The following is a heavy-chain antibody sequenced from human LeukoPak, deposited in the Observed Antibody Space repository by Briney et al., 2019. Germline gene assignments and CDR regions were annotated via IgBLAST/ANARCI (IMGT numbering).Heavy chain of an antibody. D-gene: IGHD3-22*01. Sequence: SETLSLTCSVSGGFISTGNYYWSWIRQPAGNGLEWIGDIYTTGSTDYNPSLKSRVTMSVDTSKNQFSLKLSSVTAADTAVYYCARDRSGYKDWGQGTLVTVSS. J-gene: IGHJ4*02. V-gene: IGHV4-61*09. CDR3: ARDRSGYKD. CDR2: IYTTGST. CDR1: GGFISTGNYY.